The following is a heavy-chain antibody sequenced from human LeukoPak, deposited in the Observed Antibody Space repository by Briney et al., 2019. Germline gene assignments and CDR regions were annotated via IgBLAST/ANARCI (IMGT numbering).Heavy chain of an antibody. Sequence: SETLSLTCTVSGYSISSGYYWGWIRQPPGKGLEWIGSIYHSGSTYYNPSLKSRVTISVDTSKNQFSLKLSSVTAADTAVYYCARIGEGSTIFTDRGAFDIWGQGTMVTVSS. CDR3: ARIGEGSTIFTDRGAFDI. J-gene: IGHJ3*02. CDR1: GYSISSGYY. V-gene: IGHV4-38-2*02. D-gene: IGHD3-9*01. CDR2: IYHSGST.